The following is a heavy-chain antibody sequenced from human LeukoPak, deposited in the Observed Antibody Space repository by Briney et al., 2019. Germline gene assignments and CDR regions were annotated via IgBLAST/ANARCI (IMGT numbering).Heavy chain of an antibody. V-gene: IGHV1-24*01. Sequence: ASVKVSCKVSGYTLTELSMHWVRQAPGKGLEWMGGFDPEDGETIYAQKFQGRVTMTEDTSTDTAYMELSSLRSEDTAVYYCATGYCRSTSCSAKDPNFDYWGQGTLVTVSS. CDR2: FDPEDGET. CDR1: GYTLTELS. J-gene: IGHJ4*02. D-gene: IGHD2-2*01. CDR3: ATGYCRSTSCSAKDPNFDY.